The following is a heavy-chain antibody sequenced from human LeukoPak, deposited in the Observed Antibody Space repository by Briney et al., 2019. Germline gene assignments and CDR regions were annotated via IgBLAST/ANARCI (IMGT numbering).Heavy chain of an antibody. CDR3: AKDQYSSIRASMVAFDI. D-gene: IGHD6-13*01. Sequence: PGGSLRLSCAASGFTFSSYAMSWVRQAPGKGLEWVSAISGSGGSTYYADSVKGRFTISRDNSKNTLYLQMNSLRAEGTAVYYCAKDQYSSIRASMVAFDIWGQGTMVTVSS. CDR1: GFTFSSYA. CDR2: ISGSGGST. J-gene: IGHJ3*02. V-gene: IGHV3-23*01.